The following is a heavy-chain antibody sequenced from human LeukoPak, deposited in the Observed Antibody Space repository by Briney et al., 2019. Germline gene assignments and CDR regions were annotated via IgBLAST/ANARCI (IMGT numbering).Heavy chain of an antibody. CDR3: ARDRGRGGLSSAFDI. CDR1: GYSISSGYY. V-gene: IGHV4-38-2*02. D-gene: IGHD3-16*01. CDR2: IYHSGST. Sequence: PSETLSLTCTVSGYSISSGYYWGWIRQPPGKGLEWIGSIYHSGSTYYNPSLKSRVTISVDTSKNQFSLKLSSVTAADTAEYYCARDRGRGGLSSAFDIWGQGTMVTISS. J-gene: IGHJ3*02.